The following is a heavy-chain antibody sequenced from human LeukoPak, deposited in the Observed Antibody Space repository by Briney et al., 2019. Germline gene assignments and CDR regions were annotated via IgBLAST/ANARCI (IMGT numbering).Heavy chain of an antibody. D-gene: IGHD6-19*01. J-gene: IGHJ4*02. V-gene: IGHV3-23*01. CDR3: ARTAGSFDY. CDR1: GFTFSSYA. Sequence: GGSLRLSCAASGFTFSSYAMSWVRQAPGKGLEWVSDIGDSGGSTYYADSVKGRFTISRDNSKNTLYLQMNSLRAEDTAVYYCARTAGSFDYWGQGTLVTVSS. CDR2: IGDSGGST.